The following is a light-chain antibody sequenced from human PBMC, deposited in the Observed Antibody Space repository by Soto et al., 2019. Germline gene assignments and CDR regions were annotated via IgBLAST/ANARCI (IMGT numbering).Light chain of an antibody. CDR3: AAWDDSLRGRV. Sequence: QSVLTQPPSASGTPGQRVTISCSGSSSNIGSNPVSWYQQLPGTAPKSLIYSDNQRPSWVPDRISGSRSGTSASLAISGLQSEDEAEYYCAAWDDSLRGRVFGGGTKVTVL. J-gene: IGLJ2*01. CDR2: SDN. CDR1: SSNIGSNP. V-gene: IGLV1-44*01.